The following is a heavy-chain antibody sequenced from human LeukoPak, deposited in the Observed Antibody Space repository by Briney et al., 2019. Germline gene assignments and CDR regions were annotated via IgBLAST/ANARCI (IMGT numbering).Heavy chain of an antibody. CDR1: GFIFSNYG. CDR3: ARESPHCSGVSCFFDY. V-gene: IGHV3-33*01. D-gene: IGHD2-15*01. CDR2: IWYDGSNE. Sequence: GGSLRLSCVASGFIFSNYGMHWVRQAPGKGLEWVAVIWYDGSNEYYADSVKGRFTISRDTSKNALYLQMNSLTAEDTAVYYCARESPHCSGVSCFFDYWGQGTLVTASS. J-gene: IGHJ4*02.